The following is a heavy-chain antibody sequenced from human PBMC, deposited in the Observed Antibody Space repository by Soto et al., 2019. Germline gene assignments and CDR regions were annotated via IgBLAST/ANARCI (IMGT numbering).Heavy chain of an antibody. CDR1: GGSLKGYG. D-gene: IGHD2-15*01. CDR3: ARGGRRECRGGGCYSGYYGMDV. Sequence: QVQLVQSGAEVRKPGSSVKVSCKASGGSLKGYGIGWVRQAPGQGLEWMGGVSPLFGAANYAQKFQARVTIIADASTSTVNMELSSLTSEDTALYYCARGGRRECRGGGCYSGYYGMDVWGQGTTVTVSS. CDR2: VSPLFGAA. V-gene: IGHV1-69*01. J-gene: IGHJ6*02.